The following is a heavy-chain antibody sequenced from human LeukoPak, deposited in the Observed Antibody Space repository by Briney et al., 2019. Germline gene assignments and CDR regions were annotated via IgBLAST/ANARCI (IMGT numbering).Heavy chain of an antibody. V-gene: IGHV3-9*01. CDR2: ISWNSGSI. Sequence: GGSLRLSCAASGFTFDDYAMHWVRQAPGKGLEWVSGISWNSGSIGYADSVKGRFTISRDNAKNSLYLQMNSLRAEDTALYYCAKEKGDYVGGFDYWGQGTLVTVSS. D-gene: IGHD4-17*01. J-gene: IGHJ4*02. CDR1: GFTFDDYA. CDR3: AKEKGDYVGGFDY.